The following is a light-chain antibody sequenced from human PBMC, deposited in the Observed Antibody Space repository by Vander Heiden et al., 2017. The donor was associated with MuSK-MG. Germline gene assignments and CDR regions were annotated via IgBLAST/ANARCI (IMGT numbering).Light chain of an antibody. Sequence: SSELTQDPAVSVALGQTVRITCQGDSLRSYYASWYQQKAGQAPVLVIYGKNNRPSGIPDRFSGSSSGNTASLTIAGAQAEDEADYYCNSRDSSGNHPFGGGTKLTVL. CDR2: GKN. J-gene: IGLJ2*01. CDR3: NSRDSSGNHP. V-gene: IGLV3-19*01. CDR1: SLRSYY.